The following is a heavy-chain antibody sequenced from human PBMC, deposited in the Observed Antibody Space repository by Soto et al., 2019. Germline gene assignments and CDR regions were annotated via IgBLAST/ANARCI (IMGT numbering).Heavy chain of an antibody. J-gene: IGHJ4*01. V-gene: IGHV3-74*01. D-gene: IGHD6-6*01. CDR2: INSDGSSI. Sequence: PGGSLRLSCAASGFTFSSYWMHWVRQAPGKGLVWVSRINSDGSSISYADSVKGRFTISRDNAKNTLDLQMNSLRADDTAVYYCAGGSYGSSGAVKGQGGWGQGTLVTVSS. CDR1: GFTFSSYW. CDR3: AGGSYGSSGAVKGQGG.